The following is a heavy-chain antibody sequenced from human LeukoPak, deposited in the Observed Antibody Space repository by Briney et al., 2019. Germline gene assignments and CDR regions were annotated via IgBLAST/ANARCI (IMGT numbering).Heavy chain of an antibody. J-gene: IGHJ5*02. CDR2: IRYDGSNK. D-gene: IGHD2-2*01. CDR3: AKDRAIVVVPAAMWFDP. CDR1: GFTFSSYG. Sequence: PGGSLRLSCAASGFTFSSYGMHWVRQAPGKGLEWVAFIRYDGSNKYYADSVKGRFTISRDNSKNTLYLQMNSLRAEDTAVYYCAKDRAIVVVPAAMWFDPWGQGTLVTVSS. V-gene: IGHV3-30*02.